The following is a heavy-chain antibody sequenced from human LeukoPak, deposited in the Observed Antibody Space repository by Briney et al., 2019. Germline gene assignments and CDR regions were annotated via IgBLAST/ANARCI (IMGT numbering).Heavy chain of an antibody. CDR1: GYTFTSYA. V-gene: IGHV1-3*01. J-gene: IGHJ5*02. Sequence: ASVKVSCKASGYTFTSYAMHWARQAPGQRLEWMGWINAGNGNTKYSQKFQGRVTITRDTSASTAYMELSSLRSEDTAVYYCARSIVVVPVEFDPWGQGTLVTVSS. CDR2: INAGNGNT. D-gene: IGHD2-2*01. CDR3: ARSIVVVPVEFDP.